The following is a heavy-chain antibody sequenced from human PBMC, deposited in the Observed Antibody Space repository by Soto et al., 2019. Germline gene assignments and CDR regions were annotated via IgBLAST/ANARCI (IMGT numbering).Heavy chain of an antibody. V-gene: IGHV1-18*01. Sequence: ASVKVSCKASGYTFTSSGISWVRQAPGQGLERMGWISAYNGNTNYAQKLQGRVTMTTDTSTSTAYMELRSLRSDDTAVYYCARVLHSSGWSNSDYWGQGTLVTVS. D-gene: IGHD6-19*01. CDR2: ISAYNGNT. J-gene: IGHJ4*02. CDR1: GYTFTSSG. CDR3: ARVLHSSGWSNSDY.